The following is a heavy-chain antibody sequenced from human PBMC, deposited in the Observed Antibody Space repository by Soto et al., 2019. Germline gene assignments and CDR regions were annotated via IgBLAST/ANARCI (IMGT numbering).Heavy chain of an antibody. Sequence: SETLSRTCAVSRGSIASNWWSWVRQRPGKGLEWIGEIYHSGDTNYNPSLRSRVTMSVDKSKNQLSLKLNSVTAADTAVYYCETYYFILTAYTFDSWGQGTLVTVSS. V-gene: IGHV4-4*02. CDR3: ETYYFILTAYTFDS. CDR2: IYHSGDT. J-gene: IGHJ4*02. CDR1: RGSIASNW. D-gene: IGHD3-9*01.